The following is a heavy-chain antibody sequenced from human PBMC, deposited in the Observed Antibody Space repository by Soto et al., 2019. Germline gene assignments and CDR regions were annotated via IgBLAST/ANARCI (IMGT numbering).Heavy chain of an antibody. J-gene: IGHJ3*02. Sequence: EVHLEESGGGLVQPGGSLRLSCAASGFTLSMYWMTWVRQAPGRGLEWVANIKQDGSKKSYLDSVRGRFTISRDNVRHSLYLQMDSLRAEDTALYYCARDVSPGSSSLYLDAFDIWGQGTMVIVSS. CDR3: ARDVSPGSSSLYLDAFDI. CDR1: GFTLSMYW. D-gene: IGHD6-13*01. V-gene: IGHV3-7*05. CDR2: IKQDGSKK.